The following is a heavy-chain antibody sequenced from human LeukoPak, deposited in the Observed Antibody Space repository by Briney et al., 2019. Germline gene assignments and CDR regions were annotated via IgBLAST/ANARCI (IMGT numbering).Heavy chain of an antibody. D-gene: IGHD6-19*01. CDR3: AKWSTWGLVRSDY. CDR2: ISGSGGST. V-gene: IGHV3-23*01. CDR1: GFTFSRYA. J-gene: IGHJ4*02. Sequence: GGSLRLSCAASGFTFSRYAMSWVRQAPGKGLEWVSAISGSGGSTYYADSVKGRFTISRDNSKNTLYLQMNSLRAEDTAVYYCAKWSTWGLVRSDYRGQGTLVTVSS.